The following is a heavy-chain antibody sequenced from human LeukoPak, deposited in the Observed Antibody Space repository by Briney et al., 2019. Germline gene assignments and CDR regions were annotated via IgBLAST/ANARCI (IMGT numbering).Heavy chain of an antibody. J-gene: IGHJ3*02. D-gene: IGHD6-6*01. Sequence: SGGSLRLSCAASGFTFSSYSMNWVRQAPGKGLEWVSYISSSSSTIYYADSVKGRFTISRDNAKNSLYLQMSSLRAEDTAVYYCARGAHVAARPLGFDIWGQGTMVTVSS. V-gene: IGHV3-48*01. CDR2: ISSSSSTI. CDR1: GFTFSSYS. CDR3: ARGAHVAARPLGFDI.